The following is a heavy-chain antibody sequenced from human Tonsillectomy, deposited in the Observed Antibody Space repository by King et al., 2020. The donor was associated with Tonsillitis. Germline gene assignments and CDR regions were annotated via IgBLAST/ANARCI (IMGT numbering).Heavy chain of an antibody. CDR3: AKDADSSSFLPYYYGMDV. CDR1: GFTFSSYA. CDR2: ISGSGGST. Sequence: VQLVESGGGLVQPGGSLRLSCAASGFTFSSYAMSWVRQAPGKGLEWVSAISGSGGSTYYADSVKGRFTISRDNSKNTLYLQMNSLRAEDTAVYYCAKDADSSSFLPYYYGMDVWGQGTTVTVSS. D-gene: IGHD6-6*01. V-gene: IGHV3-23*04. J-gene: IGHJ6*02.